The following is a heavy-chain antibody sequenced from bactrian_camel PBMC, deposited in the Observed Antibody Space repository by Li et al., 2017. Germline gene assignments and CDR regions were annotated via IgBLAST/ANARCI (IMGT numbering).Heavy chain of an antibody. D-gene: IGHD4*01. CDR1: GYTYNTYC. Sequence: VQLVESGGGSVQAGGSLRLSCVASGYTYNTYCMGWFRQPPGEERDWVAITGSDGTSTYTDSVLGRFTISKDNAKNTLYLQMNNLKPEDTAMYYCAGGGFDYYSDYVCERERDGYIYWGQGTQVTVS. V-gene: IGHV3S44*01. J-gene: IGHJ4*01. CDR3: AGGGFDYYSDYVCERERDGYIY. CDR2: ITGSDGTS.